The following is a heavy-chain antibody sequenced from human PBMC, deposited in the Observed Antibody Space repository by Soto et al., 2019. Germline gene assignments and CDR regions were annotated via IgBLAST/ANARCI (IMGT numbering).Heavy chain of an antibody. J-gene: IGHJ6*02. CDR2: ISGRSNVI. CDR3: TRDCGKGYGMDV. Sequence: GGSLGLSCETSGFTFINYNMKWFRQAPGKGLEYISYISGRSNVIYYAGSVKGRFTISRDNAKNALYLQIDSLRDEDTALYYCTRDCGKGYGMDVWGQGTTVTVSS. V-gene: IGHV3-48*02. CDR1: GFTFINYN.